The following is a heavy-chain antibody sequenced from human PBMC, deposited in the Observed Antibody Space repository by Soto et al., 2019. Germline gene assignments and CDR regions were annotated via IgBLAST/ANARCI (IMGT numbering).Heavy chain of an antibody. CDR3: ARKLYYYDSSDYGWFEP. D-gene: IGHD3-22*01. Sequence: GGSLRLSCAASGITFGTSWMSWVRQAPGKGPEWVAHIRQNGSDTYYVDSVKGRFTVSRDNAKNSLYLQMNSLRAEDTAVYYCARKLYYYDSSDYGWFEPWGQGTQVTVSS. J-gene: IGHJ5*02. V-gene: IGHV3-7*01. CDR1: GITFGTSW. CDR2: IRQNGSDT.